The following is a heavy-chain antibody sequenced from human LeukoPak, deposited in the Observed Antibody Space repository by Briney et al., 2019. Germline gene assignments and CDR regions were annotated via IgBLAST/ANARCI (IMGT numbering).Heavy chain of an antibody. D-gene: IGHD5-12*01. J-gene: IGHJ4*02. CDR2: IYYSGST. V-gene: IGHV4-59*01. Sequence: SETLSLTCTVSGGSISSYYWSWIRQPPGKGLEWIGYIYYSGSTNYNPSLKSRVTISVDTSKNQFSLKLSSVTAADTAVYYCARFVATTGSKYYFDYWGQGTLVTVSS. CDR3: ARFVATTGSKYYFDY. CDR1: GGSISSYY.